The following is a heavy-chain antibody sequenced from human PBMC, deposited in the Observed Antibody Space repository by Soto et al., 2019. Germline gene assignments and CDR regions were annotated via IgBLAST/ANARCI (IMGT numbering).Heavy chain of an antibody. CDR2: ISAYNGNT. CDR3: ARDSPRRPYCSSTSCYPYYYYGMDV. V-gene: IGHV1-18*04. CDR1: GYTFTSYG. J-gene: IGHJ6*02. Sequence: QVQLVQSGAEVKKPGASVKVSCKASGYTFTSYGISWVRQAPGQGLEWMGWISAYNGNTNYAQKLQGRVTMTTDTSTSTAYMELRSLRSDDTAVYYCARDSPRRPYCSSTSCYPYYYYGMDVWGQGTTVTVSS. D-gene: IGHD2-2*01.